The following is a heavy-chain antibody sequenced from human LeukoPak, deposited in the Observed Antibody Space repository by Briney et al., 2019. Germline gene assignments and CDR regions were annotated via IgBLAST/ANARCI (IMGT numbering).Heavy chain of an antibody. V-gene: IGHV3-23*01. J-gene: IGHJ4*02. CDR1: GFTFSSYA. CDR2: ISGSGGST. D-gene: IGHD4-23*01. Sequence: GGSLRLSCAASGFTFSSYAMSWVRQAPGKGLEWVSVISGSGGSTYYADSVKGRFTISRDNSKNTLYLQMNSLRAEDTAVYYCAKADYGGNSGSPYYFDYWGQGTLVTVSS. CDR3: AKADYGGNSGSPYYFDY.